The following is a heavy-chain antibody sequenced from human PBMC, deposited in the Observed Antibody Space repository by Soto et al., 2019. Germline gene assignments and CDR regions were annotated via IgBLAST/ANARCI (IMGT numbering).Heavy chain of an antibody. CDR1: GFTFSSYG. CDR3: PKGIFHIVGVVAATLNTDAFDI. V-gene: IGHV3-30*18. CDR2: ISYDGSNK. D-gene: IGHD2-15*01. Sequence: VGSLRLSCAASGFTFSSYGMHWVRQAPGKGLEWVAVISYDGSNKYYADSVKGRFTISRDNSKNTLYLQMNSLRAEDRAVYYCPKGIFHIVGVVAATLNTDAFDIWGKGTMVTVSS. J-gene: IGHJ3*02.